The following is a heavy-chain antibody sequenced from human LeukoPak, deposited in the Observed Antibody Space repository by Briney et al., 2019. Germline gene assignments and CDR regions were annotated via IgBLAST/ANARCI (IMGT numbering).Heavy chain of an antibody. CDR2: ISGSGGNT. D-gene: IGHD1-7*01. CDR1: GFTFSSYA. V-gene: IGHV3-23*01. CDR3: AKDGYPNSAGTTYFDY. Sequence: GGSLRLSCAASGFTFSSYAMSWVRQAPGKGLEWVSAISGSGGNTYYADSVKGRFTISRDNSKNTLYRQMNSLRAEDTAVYYCAKDGYPNSAGTTYFDYWGQGTLVTVSS. J-gene: IGHJ4*02.